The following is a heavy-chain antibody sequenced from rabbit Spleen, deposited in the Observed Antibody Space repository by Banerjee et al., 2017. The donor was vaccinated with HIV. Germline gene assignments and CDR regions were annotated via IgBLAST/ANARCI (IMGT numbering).Heavy chain of an antibody. Sequence: QEQLVESGGGLVKPEGSLTLTCKASGVSLNDKDVMCWVRQAPGKGLEWIACINAVTGKAVYASWAKGRFTFSKTSSTTVTLQMTSLTAADTATYFCAKGGNSAGDGFALWGQGTLVTVS. D-gene: IGHD7-1*01. CDR2: INAVTGKA. CDR1: GVSLNDKDV. J-gene: IGHJ3*01. CDR3: AKGGNSAGDGFAL. V-gene: IGHV1S45*01.